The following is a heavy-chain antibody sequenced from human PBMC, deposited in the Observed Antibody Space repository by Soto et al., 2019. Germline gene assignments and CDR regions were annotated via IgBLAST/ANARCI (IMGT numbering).Heavy chain of an antibody. CDR3: AREQCGFDS. Sequence: QVQLQESGPELVKPSQTLSLTCSVSGGSITTNGHYWTWIRQHPGQGLEWIAYIYYTGNSYLNPSLKSRLSISVATSKNQFSLELRSVTAADTAVYYCAREQCGFDSWGQGTLVTVSS. D-gene: IGHD6-19*01. J-gene: IGHJ4*02. V-gene: IGHV4-31*03. CDR2: IYYTGNS. CDR1: GGSITTNGHY.